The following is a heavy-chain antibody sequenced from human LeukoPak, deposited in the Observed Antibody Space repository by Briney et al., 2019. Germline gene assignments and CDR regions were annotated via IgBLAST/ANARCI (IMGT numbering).Heavy chain of an antibody. J-gene: IGHJ3*02. CDR1: GYTLTELS. CDR2: FDPEDGET. CDR3: ATDNPRRSITMIVVVTLDI. D-gene: IGHD3-22*01. Sequence: GASVKVSCKVSGYTLTELSMHWVRQAPGKGLEWMGGFDPEDGETIYAQKFQGRVTMTEDTSTDTAYMELSSLRSEDTAVYYCATDNPRRSITMIVVVTLDIWGQGTMVTVSS. V-gene: IGHV1-24*01.